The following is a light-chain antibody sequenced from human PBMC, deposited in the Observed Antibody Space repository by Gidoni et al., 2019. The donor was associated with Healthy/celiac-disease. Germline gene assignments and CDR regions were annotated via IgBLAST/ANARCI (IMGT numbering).Light chain of an antibody. J-gene: IGKJ5*01. V-gene: IGKV3-11*01. Sequence: EIVLTQSPATLSLSPGERATLSCRTSQSVSSYLAWYQQKPGTAPRLLIYDASNRATGIPARFSGSGSGTDFTLTISSLAPEDFAVYYCQQRSNWPPTFGQGTRLEIK. CDR2: DAS. CDR3: QQRSNWPPT. CDR1: QSVSSY.